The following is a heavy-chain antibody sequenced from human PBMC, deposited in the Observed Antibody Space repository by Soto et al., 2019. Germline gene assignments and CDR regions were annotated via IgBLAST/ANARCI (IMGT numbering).Heavy chain of an antibody. V-gene: IGHV4-34*01. D-gene: IGHD1-26*01. CDR1: GGSFSGYY. CDR2: INHSGST. Sequence: SETLSLTCAVYGGSFSGYYWSWIRQPPGKGLEWIGEINHSGSTNYNPSLKSRVTISVDTSKNQFSLKLSSVTAADTAVYYCARGTGATKGCDYWGQGTLVTVSS. J-gene: IGHJ4*02. CDR3: ARGTGATKGCDY.